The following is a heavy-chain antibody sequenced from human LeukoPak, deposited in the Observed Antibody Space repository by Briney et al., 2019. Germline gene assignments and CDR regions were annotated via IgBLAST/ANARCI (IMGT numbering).Heavy chain of an antibody. J-gene: IGHJ4*02. CDR2: IYYSGST. CDR1: GGSISSHY. Sequence: PSETLSLTCTVSGGSISSHYWSWIRQPPGKGLEWIGYIYYSGSTNYNPSLKSRVTISVVTSKNQFSLKLSSVTAADTAVYYCARDSGYYDFWSGYYSPQYYFDYWGQGTLVTVSS. V-gene: IGHV4-59*11. CDR3: ARDSGYYDFWSGYYSPQYYFDY. D-gene: IGHD3-3*01.